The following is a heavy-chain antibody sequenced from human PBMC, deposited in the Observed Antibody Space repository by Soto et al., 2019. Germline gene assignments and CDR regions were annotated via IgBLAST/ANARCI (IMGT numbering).Heavy chain of an antibody. CDR2: IYYSGST. V-gene: IGHV4-59*01. Sequence: PSETLSLTCTVSGGSISSYYGRWIRQPPGKGLEWIGYIYYSGSTNYNPSLKSRVTISVDTSKNQFSLKLSSVTAADTAVYYCAREYSSGWYGDWFDPWGQGTLVTVSS. CDR3: AREYSSGWYGDWFDP. CDR1: GGSISSYY. J-gene: IGHJ5*02. D-gene: IGHD6-19*01.